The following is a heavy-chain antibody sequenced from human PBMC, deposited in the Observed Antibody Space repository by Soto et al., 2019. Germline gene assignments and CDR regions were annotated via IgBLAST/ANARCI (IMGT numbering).Heavy chain of an antibody. CDR3: ARAVRTGLYGMDV. V-gene: IGHV1-69*13. CDR2: ITPMFGTS. D-gene: IGHD3-10*01. CDR1: GGTFSNYA. J-gene: IGHJ6*02. Sequence: SVKVSCKASGGTFSNYAISWVRQAPGQGLEWVGGITPMFGTSNYAQNFQGRVSITADESTSTAYMELSSLRSEDTAVYYCARAVRTGLYGMDVWGQGTTVTVSS.